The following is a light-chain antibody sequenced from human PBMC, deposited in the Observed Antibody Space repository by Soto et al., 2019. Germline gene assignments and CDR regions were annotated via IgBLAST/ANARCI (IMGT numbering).Light chain of an antibody. Sequence: QSALTQPASLSGPPGQSITISCTGTSSDIGAYDYVSWFQQHPGKAPKLMISEVNNRPSGVSNRFSGSKSGNTAYLTISGLQVEDEADYYCCLYIGATTYVFGTGTRSPS. CDR1: SSDIGAYDY. J-gene: IGLJ1*01. CDR3: CLYIGATTYV. V-gene: IGLV2-14*01. CDR2: EVN.